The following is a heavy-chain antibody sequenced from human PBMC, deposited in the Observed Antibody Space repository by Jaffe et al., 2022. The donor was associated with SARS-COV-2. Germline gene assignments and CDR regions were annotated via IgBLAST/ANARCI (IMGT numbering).Heavy chain of an antibody. J-gene: IGHJ6*03. CDR2: INPSGGST. D-gene: IGHD1-26*01. CDR1: GYIFTSYY. Sequence: QVQLVQSGAEVKKPGASVKVSCKASGYIFTSYYMHWVRQAPGQGLEWMGIINPSGGSTNYAQKLQGRVTMTRDTSTSTVYMDLSSLRSEDTAVYYCARGEWELHMDVWGKGTTVTVSS. V-gene: IGHV1-46*04. CDR3: ARGEWELHMDV.